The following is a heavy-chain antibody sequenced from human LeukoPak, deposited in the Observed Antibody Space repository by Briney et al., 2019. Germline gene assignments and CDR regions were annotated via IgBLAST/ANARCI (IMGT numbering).Heavy chain of an antibody. J-gene: IGHJ4*02. V-gene: IGHV3-66*02. CDR3: AKRRVTTVTTIPTLLDY. CDR1: GFTVSSNY. D-gene: IGHD4-17*01. CDR2: IYSGGST. Sequence: SGGSLRLSCAASGFTVSSNYMSWVRQAPGKGLEWVSVIYSGGSTYYADSVKGRFTISRDNSKNTLYLQMNSLRAEDTAVYYCAKRRVTTVTTIPTLLDYWGQGTLVTVSS.